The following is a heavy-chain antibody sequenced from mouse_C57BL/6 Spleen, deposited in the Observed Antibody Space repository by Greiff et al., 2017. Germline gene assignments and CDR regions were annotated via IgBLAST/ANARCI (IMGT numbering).Heavy chain of an antibody. D-gene: IGHD1-1*01. V-gene: IGHV14-1*01. Sequence: VQLQQSGAELVRPGASVKLSCTASGFNIKDYYMHWVKQRPEQGLEWIGRIDPEDGDTEYAPKFQGKATMTADTSSNTAYLQLSSLTSEDTAVYYCTTYYSGSYYAMDYWGQGTSVTVSS. CDR3: TTYYSGSYYAMDY. J-gene: IGHJ4*01. CDR2: IDPEDGDT. CDR1: GFNIKDYY.